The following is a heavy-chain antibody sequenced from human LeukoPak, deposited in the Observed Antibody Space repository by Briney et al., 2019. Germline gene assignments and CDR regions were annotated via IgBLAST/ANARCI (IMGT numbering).Heavy chain of an antibody. J-gene: IGHJ4*02. CDR1: GFTFSSYS. V-gene: IGHV3-48*04. D-gene: IGHD6-13*01. CDR3: ARTYSSSLLY. Sequence: RGSLRLSCAASGFTFSSYSMNWVRQAPGKGLEWASYISSSSSTIYYADSVKGRFTISRDNAKNSLYLQMNSLRAEDTAVYYCARTYSSSLLYWGQGTLVTVSS. CDR2: ISSSSSTI.